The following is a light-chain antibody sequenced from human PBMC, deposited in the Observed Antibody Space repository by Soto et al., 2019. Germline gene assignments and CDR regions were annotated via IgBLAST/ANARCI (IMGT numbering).Light chain of an antibody. CDR1: SSDVGGYNY. CDR2: DVS. V-gene: IGLV2-14*01. CDR3: SSYTSSSVV. J-gene: IGLJ2*01. Sequence: QLVLTQPASVSGSPGQSITISCIGTSSDVGGYNYVSWYQQHPGKAPKLMIYDVSNRPSGVSNRFSGSKSGNTASLTISGLQAEDEADYYCSSYTSSSVVFGGGTKLTVL.